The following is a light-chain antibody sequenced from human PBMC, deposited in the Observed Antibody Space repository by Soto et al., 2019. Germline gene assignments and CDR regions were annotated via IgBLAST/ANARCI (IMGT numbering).Light chain of an antibody. CDR1: SSDVGTYNL. CDR2: EVI. J-gene: IGLJ3*02. CDR3: CSYAGSSPFEV. Sequence: QSALTQPASVSGSPGQSITISCTGTSSDVGTYNLVSWYQRHPGKAPKLIIYEVIKRPSGVSDRFSGSKSGNTASLTSSGLQAEYEADYYCCSYAGSSPFEVFGGGTKVTVL. V-gene: IGLV2-23*02.